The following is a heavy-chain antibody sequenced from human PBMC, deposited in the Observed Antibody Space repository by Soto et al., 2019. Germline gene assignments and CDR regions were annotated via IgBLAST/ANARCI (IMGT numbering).Heavy chain of an antibody. CDR2: IYHSVST. J-gene: IGHJ5*02. Sequence: QLQLQESGSGLVKPSQTLSLTCAVSGGSISSGGYSWSWIRQPPGKGLEWIGYIYHSVSTYYNPSLKSRVTISVDRSKNQFSLKLSSVTAADTAVYYCAREVGYYDSSGYYSDWFDPWGQGTLVTVSS. CDR1: GGSISSGGYS. CDR3: AREVGYYDSSGYYSDWFDP. V-gene: IGHV4-30-2*01. D-gene: IGHD3-22*01.